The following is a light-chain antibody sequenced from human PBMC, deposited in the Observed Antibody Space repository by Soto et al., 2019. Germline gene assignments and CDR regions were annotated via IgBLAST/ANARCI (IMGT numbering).Light chain of an antibody. V-gene: IGKV3-11*01. Sequence: EVVLTQSPATLSLSPGERATLSCRASQSVTKYLAWYQQKPGQALRLLIFGAFNRATGIPARFSGSGSGTDFTLTISSLEPEDSAVYYCQQRNVWPPVTFGQGTRLEIK. CDR3: QQRNVWPPVT. CDR1: QSVTKY. CDR2: GAF. J-gene: IGKJ5*01.